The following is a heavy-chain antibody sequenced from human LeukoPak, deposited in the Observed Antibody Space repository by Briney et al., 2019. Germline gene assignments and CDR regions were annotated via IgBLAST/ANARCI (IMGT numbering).Heavy chain of an antibody. J-gene: IGHJ5*02. V-gene: IGHV1-46*01. Sequence: ASVKVSCKASGYTFTSYYTHWVRQAPGQGLEWMGRINPSGGSTSYAQKFQGRVTMTRDMSTSTDYMELSSLRSEDTAVYYCARDNSVEDTAWWFDPWGQGTLVTVSS. CDR2: INPSGGST. CDR3: ARDNSVEDTAWWFDP. D-gene: IGHD4-23*01. CDR1: GYTFTSYY.